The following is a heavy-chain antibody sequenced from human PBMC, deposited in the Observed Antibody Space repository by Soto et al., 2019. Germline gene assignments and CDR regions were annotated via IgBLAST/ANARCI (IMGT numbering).Heavy chain of an antibody. J-gene: IGHJ4*02. V-gene: IGHV1-3*01. D-gene: IGHD2-15*01. Sequence: ASVKVSCKASGYTFTSYAMHWVRQAPGQRLEWMGWINAGNGNTKYSQKFQGRVTITRDTSASTAYMELSSLRSEDTAVYYCARSSGTCYSPFDYWGQGTLVTVSS. CDR3: ARSSGTCYSPFDY. CDR2: INAGNGNT. CDR1: GYTFTSYA.